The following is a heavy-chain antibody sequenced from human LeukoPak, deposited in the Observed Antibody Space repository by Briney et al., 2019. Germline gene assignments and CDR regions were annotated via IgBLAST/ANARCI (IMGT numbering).Heavy chain of an antibody. V-gene: IGHV1-69*13. D-gene: IGHD3-22*01. CDR1: GGTFSSYA. Sequence: ASVKVSCKASGGTFSSYAISWVRQAPGQGLEWMGGIIPIFGTANYAQKFQGRVTITADESTSTAYMELSSLRSEDTAVYYCARDQEYYYDSSGYYSYNWFDPWGQGTLVTVSS. CDR2: IIPIFGTA. CDR3: ARDQEYYYDSSGYYSYNWFDP. J-gene: IGHJ5*02.